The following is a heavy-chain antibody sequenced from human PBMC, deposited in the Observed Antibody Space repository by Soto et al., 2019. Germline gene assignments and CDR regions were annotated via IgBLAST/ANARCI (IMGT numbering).Heavy chain of an antibody. CDR3: AKDKGRWVHYYDSSGYSYYFDY. CDR2: ISYDGSNK. D-gene: IGHD3-22*01. V-gene: IGHV3-30*18. J-gene: IGHJ4*02. Sequence: GGSLRLSCAASGFTFSSYGMHWFRQAPGKGLEWVAVISYDGSNKYYADSVKGRFTISRDNSKNTLYLQMNSLRAEDTAVYYCAKDKGRWVHYYDSSGYSYYFDYWGQGTLVTVSS. CDR1: GFTFSSYG.